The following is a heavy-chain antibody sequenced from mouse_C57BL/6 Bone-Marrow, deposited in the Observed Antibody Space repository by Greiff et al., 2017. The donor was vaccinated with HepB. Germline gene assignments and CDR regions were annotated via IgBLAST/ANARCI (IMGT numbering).Heavy chain of an antibody. CDR1: GYAFSSYW. Sequence: QVQLQQSGAELVKPGASVKISCKASGYAFSSYWMNWVKQRPGKGLEWIGQIYPGDGDTNYNGKFKGKATLTADKSSSTAYMQLSSLTSEDSAVYFCSRARIRQLYYYAMDYWGQGTSVTVSS. D-gene: IGHD3-2*01. CDR3: SRARIRQLYYYAMDY. CDR2: IYPGDGDT. J-gene: IGHJ4*01. V-gene: IGHV1-80*01.